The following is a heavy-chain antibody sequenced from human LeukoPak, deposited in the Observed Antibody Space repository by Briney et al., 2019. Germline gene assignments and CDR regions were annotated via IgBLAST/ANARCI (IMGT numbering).Heavy chain of an antibody. CDR1: GFPFNSYG. CDR3: AKDLETVTMNYHYYGVDV. J-gene: IGHJ6*02. D-gene: IGHD3-22*01. V-gene: IGHV3-30*18. Sequence: GGSLRLSCAASGFPFNSYGMHWVRQAPGKGLEWVAVTSYDASNKYYADSVKGRFTISRDNSQNTLYLQMNSLRAEDTAVYYCAKDLETVTMNYHYYGVDVWGQGTTVTVSS. CDR2: TSYDASNK.